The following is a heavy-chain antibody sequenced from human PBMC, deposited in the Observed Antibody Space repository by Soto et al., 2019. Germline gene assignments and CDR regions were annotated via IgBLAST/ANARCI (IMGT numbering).Heavy chain of an antibody. CDR3: ARDNWNYVPYFDY. J-gene: IGHJ4*02. V-gene: IGHV3-11*01. CDR1: GFTFSDYY. D-gene: IGHD1-7*01. Sequence: GSLRLSCAASGFTFSDYYMSWIRQAPGKGLEWVSYISSSGSTIYYADSVKGRFTISRDNAKNSLYLQMNSLRAEDTAVYYCARDNWNYVPYFDYWGQGTLVTVSS. CDR2: ISSSGSTI.